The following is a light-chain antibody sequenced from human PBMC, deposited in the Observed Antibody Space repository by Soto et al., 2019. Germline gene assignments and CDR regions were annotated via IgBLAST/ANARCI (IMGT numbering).Light chain of an antibody. CDR3: QVWDSSSYHPGYV. CDR1: NIGSKS. V-gene: IGLV3-21*04. J-gene: IGLJ1*01. Sequence: SYELTQPPSVSVAPGKTARITCGGNNIGSKSVHWYQQKPGQAPVLVIYYDSDRPSGIPERFSGSNSGNTATLTISRVEAGDEADYYCQVWDSSSYHPGYVFGTGTKVTVL. CDR2: YDS.